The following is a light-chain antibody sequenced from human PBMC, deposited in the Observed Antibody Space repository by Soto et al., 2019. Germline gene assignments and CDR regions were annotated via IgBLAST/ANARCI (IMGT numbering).Light chain of an antibody. CDR2: GAS. CDR3: QYYGSSPLFT. J-gene: IGKJ5*01. Sequence: EIVVTKSPGTMPLSTEERTTLSCRATQSGSRSYLAWYQQKSGQAPRHLIYGASSRATGIPDRFSGSGSGTHFAITISRLDTEEIAVYSCQYYGSSPLFTFGHGTRLETK. V-gene: IGKV3-20*01. CDR1: QSGSRSY.